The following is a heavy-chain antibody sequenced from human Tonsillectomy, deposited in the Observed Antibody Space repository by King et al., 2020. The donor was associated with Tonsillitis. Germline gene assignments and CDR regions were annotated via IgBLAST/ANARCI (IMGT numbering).Heavy chain of an antibody. CDR2: INSDGSST. J-gene: IGHJ4*02. CDR1: GFTFSNYW. V-gene: IGHV3-74*01. CDR3: ARGGGRGYDTFDY. Sequence: DVQLVQSGGGLVQPGGSLRLSCAASGFTFSNYWMHWVRQAPGKGLVWVSRINSDGSSTSYADSVKGRFTISRDNAKNTLYLQMNSLRAEDTAVYYCARGGGRGYDTFDYWGQGTLVTVPS. D-gene: IGHD5-12*01.